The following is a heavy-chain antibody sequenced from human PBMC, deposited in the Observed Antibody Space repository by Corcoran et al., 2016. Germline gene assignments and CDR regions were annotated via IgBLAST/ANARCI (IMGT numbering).Heavy chain of an antibody. Sequence: EVQLVESGGGLVQPGGSLRLSCAASGFTFNSYWIHWVRQAPGRGLVWVSRINPDGSSTSYADSVKGRFTISRDNAKNTLYLQMNSLRAEDSAVYYCTRATTTSFDHWGQGTLVTVSS. CDR2: INPDGSST. J-gene: IGHJ5*02. D-gene: IGHD1-26*01. V-gene: IGHV3-74*01. CDR3: TRATTTSFDH. CDR1: GFTFNSYW.